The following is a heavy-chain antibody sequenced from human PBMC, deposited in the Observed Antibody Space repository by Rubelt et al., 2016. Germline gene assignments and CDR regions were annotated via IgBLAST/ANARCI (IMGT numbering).Heavy chain of an antibody. CDR2: INHSGST. V-gene: IGHV4-34*01. J-gene: IGHJ6*02. Sequence: QVQLQQWGSGLLKPSETLSLTCAVYGGSFSGYYWTWIRQPPGKGLEWIGEINHSGSTNYNPSLKSRVTISVDTSKNQFSRKLGFVTAADTAVYYCARMAGNYYGMDVWGQGTTVTVSS. CDR3: ARMAGNYYGMDV. D-gene: IGHD5-24*01. CDR1: GGSFSGYY.